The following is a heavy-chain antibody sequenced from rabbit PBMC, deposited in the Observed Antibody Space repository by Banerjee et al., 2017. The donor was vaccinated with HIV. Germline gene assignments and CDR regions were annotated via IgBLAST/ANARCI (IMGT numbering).Heavy chain of an antibody. V-gene: IGHV1S43*01. Sequence: QQQLEESGGGLVKPGGTLTLTCKASGFTISSSYYMCWVRQAPGKGLEWIGCINTGSGSTWYASWVNGRFTISRSTSLNTVDLKMTSLTAADTATYFCARDLGGSGDLWGQGTLVTVS. CDR1: GFTISSSYY. CDR2: INTGSGST. D-gene: IGHD1-1*01. J-gene: IGHJ4*01. CDR3: ARDLGGSGDL.